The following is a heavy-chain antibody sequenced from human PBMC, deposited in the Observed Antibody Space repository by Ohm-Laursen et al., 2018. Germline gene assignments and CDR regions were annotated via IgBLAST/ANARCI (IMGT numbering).Heavy chain of an antibody. CDR1: GVTVSTNY. CDR2: LYSGGSA. CDR3: ATTSLEGVFDY. D-gene: IGHD2-8*01. J-gene: IGHJ4*02. Sequence: SLRLSCTASGVTVSTNYMSWVRQAPGRGLEWVSILYSGGSAYSADSVKGRFTISRDNSKNTLYLQMNSLRAEDTAIYYCATTSLEGVFDYWGQGTQVTVSS. V-gene: IGHV3-53*01.